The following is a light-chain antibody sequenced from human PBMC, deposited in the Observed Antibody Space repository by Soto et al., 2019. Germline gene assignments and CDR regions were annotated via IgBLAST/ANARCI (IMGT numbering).Light chain of an antibody. CDR2: EVS. CDR3: SSFRSGSTL. CDR1: SSDVGGYNY. Sequence: QSALTQPASVSGSPGQSITISCTGTSSDVGGYNYVSWYQRHPGKAPKLMIYEVSNRPSGVSNRFSGSKSGNTASLTISGLQAEDEADYYCSSFRSGSTLFGTGTKVTVL. V-gene: IGLV2-14*01. J-gene: IGLJ1*01.